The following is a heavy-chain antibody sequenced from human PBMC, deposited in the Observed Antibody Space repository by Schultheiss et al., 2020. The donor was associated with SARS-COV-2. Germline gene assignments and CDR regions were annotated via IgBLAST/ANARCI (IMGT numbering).Heavy chain of an antibody. Sequence: GGSLRLSCAASGFTFSSYGMHWVRQAPGKGLEWVSAISGSGGSTYYADSVKGRFTISRDNSKNTLYLQMNSLRAEDTAVYYCARAYYDILTARSVAFDIWGQGTMVTVSS. D-gene: IGHD3-9*01. V-gene: IGHV3-23*01. CDR3: ARAYYDILTARSVAFDI. J-gene: IGHJ3*02. CDR2: ISGSGGST. CDR1: GFTFSSYG.